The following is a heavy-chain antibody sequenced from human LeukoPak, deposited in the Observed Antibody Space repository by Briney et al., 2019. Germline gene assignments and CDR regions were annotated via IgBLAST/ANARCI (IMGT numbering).Heavy chain of an antibody. CDR1: GFTFSSYW. D-gene: IGHD3-10*01. J-gene: IGHJ5*01. CDR2: IKQDGNEK. CDR3: AKEGAYPIITYDS. Sequence: LPGGSLRLSCAASGFTFSSYWMNWVRQAPGKGLEWVANIKQDGNEKHYEDSVKGRFSISRDNAKNSPYLQMDSLRAEDTAVYYCAKEGAYPIITYDSWGQGALVTVSS. V-gene: IGHV3-7*01.